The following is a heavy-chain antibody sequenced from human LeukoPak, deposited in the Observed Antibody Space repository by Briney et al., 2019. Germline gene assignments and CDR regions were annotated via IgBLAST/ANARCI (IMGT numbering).Heavy chain of an antibody. J-gene: IGHJ4*02. CDR3: AREYTMVRGVITPYPDY. D-gene: IGHD3-10*01. Sequence: GASVKVSCKASGYTFSGYYMHWVRQAPGQGLEWMGWINPNSGGTNYAQKFQGRVTMTRDTSISTFYMELSRLRSDDTAVYYCAREYTMVRGVITPYPDYWGQGTLVTVSS. CDR1: GYTFSGYY. V-gene: IGHV1-2*02. CDR2: INPNSGGT.